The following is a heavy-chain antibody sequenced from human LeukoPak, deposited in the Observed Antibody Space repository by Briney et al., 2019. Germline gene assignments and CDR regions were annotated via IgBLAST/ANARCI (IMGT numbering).Heavy chain of an antibody. J-gene: IGHJ4*02. D-gene: IGHD5-18*01. CDR3: ASLASGYSSDAYFDS. V-gene: IGHV1-2*02. CDR2: INPNSGGT. CDR1: GYTFTSYD. Sequence: ASVKVSCKASGYTFTSYDINWMRQAPGQGLEWMGWINPNSGGTIYAQKFQGRVTMTRDTSISTAYMELSRLRSDDTAVYYCASLASGYSSDAYFDSWGQGTLVTVSS.